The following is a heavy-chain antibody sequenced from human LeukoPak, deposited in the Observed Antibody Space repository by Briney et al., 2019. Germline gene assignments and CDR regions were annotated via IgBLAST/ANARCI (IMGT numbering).Heavy chain of an antibody. CDR3: ARDVRPDYYDILTGYYSGDY. CDR1: GYTFTSYY. J-gene: IGHJ4*02. Sequence: GASVKVSCKASGYTFTSYYMHWVRQAPGQGLGWMGIINPSGGSTSYAQKFQGRVTMTRDMSTSTVYMELSSLRSEDTAVYYCARDVRPDYYDILTGYYSGDYWGQGTLVTVSS. V-gene: IGHV1-46*01. D-gene: IGHD3-9*01. CDR2: INPSGGST.